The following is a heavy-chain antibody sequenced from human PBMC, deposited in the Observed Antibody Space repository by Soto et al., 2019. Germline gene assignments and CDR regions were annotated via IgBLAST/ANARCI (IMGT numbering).Heavy chain of an antibody. D-gene: IGHD2-2*01. CDR1: GFTFSDYG. V-gene: IGHV3-33*01. CDR3: AREGGLGPAANSMGP. Sequence: QVQLVESGGGVVQPGRSLRLSCAASGFTFSDYGIHWVRQAPGKGLEWVALISYDGSNKYYADSVKGRLTISRDNSKNTLYLQINSLRAEDTAVYYCAREGGLGPAANSMGPWGRGTLVTVSS. CDR2: ISYDGSNK. J-gene: IGHJ5*02.